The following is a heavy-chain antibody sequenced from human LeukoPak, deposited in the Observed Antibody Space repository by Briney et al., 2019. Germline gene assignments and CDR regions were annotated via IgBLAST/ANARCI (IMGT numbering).Heavy chain of an antibody. J-gene: IGHJ5*02. CDR1: GYTFTNYD. CDR2: MSPASGDT. V-gene: IGHV1-8*02. Sequence: ASVKVSCKVSGYTFTNYDIHWVRQATGQGLEWMGWMSPASGDTGYAQKFQGRVTMTRDTSISTAYMELSSLRSDDTAVFYCVRAIMNYDFRSGYYPNWLDPWGQGTLVTVSS. CDR3: VRAIMNYDFRSGYYPNWLDP. D-gene: IGHD3-3*01.